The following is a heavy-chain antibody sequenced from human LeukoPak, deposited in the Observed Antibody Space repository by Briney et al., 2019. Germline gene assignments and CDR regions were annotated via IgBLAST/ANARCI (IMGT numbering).Heavy chain of an antibody. CDR2: IKQDGSEK. CDR3: ARENSSGYWRNYYHGMDV. V-gene: IGHV3-7*03. CDR1: GFTFSSYW. D-gene: IGHD3-22*01. Sequence: GGSLRLSCAASGFTFSSYWMSWVRQAPGKGLEWVANIKQDGSEKYYVDSVKGRFTISRDNAKNSLYLQMNSLRAEDTAVYYCARENSSGYWRNYYHGMDVWGQGTTVTVSS. J-gene: IGHJ6*02.